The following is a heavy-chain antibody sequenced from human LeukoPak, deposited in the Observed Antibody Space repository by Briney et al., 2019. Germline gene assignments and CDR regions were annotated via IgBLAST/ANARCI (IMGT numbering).Heavy chain of an antibody. J-gene: IGHJ3*02. CDR2: INTNTGNP. CDR3: ASENLIAAAGTRSAFDI. Sequence: AASVKVSCKASGYTFTSYAMNWVRQAPGQGLEWMGWINTNTGNPTYAQGFTGRFVFSLDTSVSTAYLQISSLKAEDTAVYYCASENLIAAAGTRSAFDIWGQGTMVTVSS. CDR1: GYTFTSYA. V-gene: IGHV7-4-1*02. D-gene: IGHD6-13*01.